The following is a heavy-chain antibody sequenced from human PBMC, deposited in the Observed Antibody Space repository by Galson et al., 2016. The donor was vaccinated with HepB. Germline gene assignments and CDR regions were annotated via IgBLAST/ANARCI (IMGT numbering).Heavy chain of an antibody. CDR2: IYASGST. J-gene: IGHJ4*02. V-gene: IGHV4-4*07. CDR3: ARGDLT. Sequence: SETLSLTCTVSGDSISTFSWTWIRQPAGEGLEWIGRIYASGSTNYNPSLMSRATMSLDTSKNQFSLKLTSVTAADTAVYYCARGDLTWGQGTLVTVSS. CDR1: GDSISTFS. D-gene: IGHD3-9*01.